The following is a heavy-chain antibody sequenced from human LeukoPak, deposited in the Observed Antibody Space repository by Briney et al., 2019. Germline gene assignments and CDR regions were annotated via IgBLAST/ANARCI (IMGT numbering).Heavy chain of an antibody. J-gene: IGHJ4*02. D-gene: IGHD3-22*01. CDR1: GFTFSSYW. CDR2: INSDGNTT. CDR3: ARGGLYYYDSSGYLGY. V-gene: IGHV3-74*01. Sequence: GGSLRLSCAASGFTFSSYWMHWVRQAPGKGLVWVSRINSDGNTTNYADSVKGRFTISRDNAKNSLYLQMNSLRAEDTAVYYCARGGLYYYDSSGYLGYWGQGTLVTVSS.